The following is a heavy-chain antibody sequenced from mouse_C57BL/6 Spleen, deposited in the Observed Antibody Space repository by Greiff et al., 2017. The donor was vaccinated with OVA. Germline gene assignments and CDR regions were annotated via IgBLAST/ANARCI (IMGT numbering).Heavy chain of an antibody. Sequence: VQLQQPGAELVMPGASVKLSCKASGYTFTSYWMHWVKQRPGQGLEWIGELDPSDSYTNYNQKFKGKSTLTVDKSSSTAYMQLSSLTSEDSAVYYCARVGIGHSNVDYWGQGTTLTGSS. CDR3: ARVGIGHSNVDY. J-gene: IGHJ2*01. D-gene: IGHD2-5*01. V-gene: IGHV1-69*01. CDR1: GYTFTSYW. CDR2: LDPSDSYT.